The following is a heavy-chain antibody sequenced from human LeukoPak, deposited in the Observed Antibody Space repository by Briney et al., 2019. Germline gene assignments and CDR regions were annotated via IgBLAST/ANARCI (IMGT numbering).Heavy chain of an antibody. J-gene: IGHJ5*02. V-gene: IGHV4-39*07. D-gene: IGHD2-2*01. CDR3: ARGWEYCSSTSCYPNWFDP. CDR2: IYYSGST. Sequence: PSETLSLTCTVSGGSISSSSYYWGWIRQPPGKGLEWIGSIYYSGSTYYNPSLKSRVTISVDTSKNQFSLKLSSVTAADTAVYYCARGWEYCSSTSCYPNWFDPWGQGTLVTVFS. CDR1: GGSISSSSYY.